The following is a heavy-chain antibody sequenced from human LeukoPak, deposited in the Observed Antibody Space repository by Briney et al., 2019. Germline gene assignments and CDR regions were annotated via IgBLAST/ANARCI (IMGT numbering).Heavy chain of an antibody. Sequence: GSLRLSCAASGFTFSSYAMRWVRQAPGKGLEWVSAISGSGGSTYYADSVKGRFTISRDNSKNTLYLQMNSLRAEDTAVYYCAKSPDYGDFLYFDYWGQGTLVTVSS. CDR1: GFTFSSYA. V-gene: IGHV3-23*01. J-gene: IGHJ4*02. CDR3: AKSPDYGDFLYFDY. D-gene: IGHD4-17*01. CDR2: ISGSGGST.